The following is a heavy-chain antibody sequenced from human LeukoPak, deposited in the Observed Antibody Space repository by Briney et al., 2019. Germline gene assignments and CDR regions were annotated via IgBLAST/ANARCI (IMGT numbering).Heavy chain of an antibody. D-gene: IGHD6-19*01. J-gene: IGHJ6*02. CDR1: GFTFSSYD. CDR3: ARTAVAGTGYGMDV. V-gene: IGHV3-13*04. CDR2: IGTAGDT. Sequence: PGGSLRLSCAASGFTFSSYDMHWVRQATGKGLEWVSAIGTAGDTYYPGSVKGRFTISRENAKNSLYLQMNSLRAGDTAVYYCARTAVAGTGYGMDVWGQGTTVTVSS.